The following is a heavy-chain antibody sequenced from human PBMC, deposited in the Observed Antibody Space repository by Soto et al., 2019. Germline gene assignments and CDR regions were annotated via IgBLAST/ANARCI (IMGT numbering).Heavy chain of an antibody. CDR2: IYWDDDE. Sequence: QITLKESGPTLVKPTQTLTLTCTFSGFSLSSSGVGVGWIRQPPGKALEWLTLIYWDDDERDSPSLKSRLTITKDTSKNQVVLTLTNMDPVDTATYFCAHKGGRGAAMDVWGQGTTVTVSS. CDR1: GFSLSSSGVG. D-gene: IGHD2-15*01. V-gene: IGHV2-5*02. J-gene: IGHJ6*02. CDR3: AHKGGRGAAMDV.